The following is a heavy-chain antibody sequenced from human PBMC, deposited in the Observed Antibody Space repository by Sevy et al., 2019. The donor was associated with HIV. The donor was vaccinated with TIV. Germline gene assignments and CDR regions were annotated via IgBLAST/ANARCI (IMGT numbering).Heavy chain of an antibody. CDR2: IRPDGSDK. Sequence: GGSLRLSCAASGFTFSPYWMTWVRQAPGKGLEWVATIRPDGSDKYYVESVKGRFTISRDNAKNSLYLQMNSLRADDTAMYYCARGVGLDCWGQGALVTVSS. D-gene: IGHD1-26*01. CDR1: GFTFSPYW. J-gene: IGHJ4*02. CDR3: ARGVGLDC. V-gene: IGHV3-7*01.